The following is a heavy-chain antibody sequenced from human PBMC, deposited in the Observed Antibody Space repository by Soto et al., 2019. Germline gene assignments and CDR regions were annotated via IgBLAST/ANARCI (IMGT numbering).Heavy chain of an antibody. V-gene: IGHV4-59*01. CDR1: GGSISRYY. CDR3: ARDLWGYCGTDCYPLDV. CDR2: MYNTGST. Sequence: QVQLQESGPGLVKPSETLSLTCTVSGGSISRYYWSWIRQPPGKGLEWIGYMYNTGSTVYNPPFKSRVTISGDTSKNQFSLKLKSVTAADTAVYYCARDLWGYCGTDCYPLDVWGQGTTVTVSS. D-gene: IGHD2-21*02. J-gene: IGHJ6*02.